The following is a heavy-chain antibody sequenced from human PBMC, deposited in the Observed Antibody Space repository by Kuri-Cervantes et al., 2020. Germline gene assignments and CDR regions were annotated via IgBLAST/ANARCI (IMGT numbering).Heavy chain of an antibody. V-gene: IGHV5-51*01. CDR2: IYPGDSDT. CDR1: GYSFTSYW. J-gene: IGHJ3*02. D-gene: IGHD2-21*02. Sequence: GESLKISCQGSGYSFTSYWIGWVRQMPGKGLEWMGIIYPGDSDTRYSPSFQGQVTISADKSISTAYLQWSSLKASDTAMYYCATTRSYCGGDCYSGGAFDIWGQGTMVTVSS. CDR3: ATTRSYCGGDCYSGGAFDI.